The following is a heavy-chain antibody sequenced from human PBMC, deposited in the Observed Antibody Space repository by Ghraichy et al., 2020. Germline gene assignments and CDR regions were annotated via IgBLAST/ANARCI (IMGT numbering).Heavy chain of an antibody. V-gene: IGHV3-23*01. CDR3: AKDSGTYWYFDL. CDR1: GFTFSSYA. J-gene: IGHJ2*01. CDR2: ISTSGGST. D-gene: IGHD3-10*01. Sequence: GGSLRLSCAASGFTFSSYAVTWVRQAPGKGLEWVSTISTSGGSTYYADSVKGRFTVSRDNSKNTLHLQMNSLRAEDTAVYYCAKDSGTYWYFDLWGRGTPVTVSS.